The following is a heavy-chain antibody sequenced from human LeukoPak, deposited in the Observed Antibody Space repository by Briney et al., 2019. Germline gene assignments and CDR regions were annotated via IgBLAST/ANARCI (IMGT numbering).Heavy chain of an antibody. J-gene: IGHJ6*03. V-gene: IGHV3-30*18. CDR3: AKTFQWYYMDV. Sequence: PGGSLRLSCVISGYTFTHYGFHWVRQAPGKALEWVAYISYNGNNKYEDSVKGRFTISRDNSKNTLYLQMNSLRAEDTAVYYCAKTFQWYYMDVWGKGTTVTISS. CDR2: ISYNGNNK. CDR1: GYTFTHYG. D-gene: IGHD2-8*01.